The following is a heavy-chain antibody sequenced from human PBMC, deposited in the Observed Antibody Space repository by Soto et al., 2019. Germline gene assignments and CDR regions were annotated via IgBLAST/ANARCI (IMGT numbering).Heavy chain of an antibody. CDR2: IYYSGST. Sequence: SETLSLTCTVTGDSISNRSYYWGWILQPPGKGLEWIGSIYYSGSTYNNPSLKSRVSMSVDTSKNQFSLKLRSVTAADTALYYCARQRTSVVTQAYFDSWGQGSLVTVSS. J-gene: IGHJ4*02. CDR1: GDSISNRSYY. V-gene: IGHV4-39*01. CDR3: ARQRTSVVTQAYFDS. D-gene: IGHD2-21*02.